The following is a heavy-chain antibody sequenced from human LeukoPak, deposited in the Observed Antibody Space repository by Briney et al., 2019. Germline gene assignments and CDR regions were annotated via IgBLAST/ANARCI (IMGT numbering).Heavy chain of an antibody. J-gene: IGHJ4*02. CDR1: GFTFSTYW. CDR3: ARGWFGELLGVDY. V-gene: IGHV3-7*01. CDR2: IRKDGSDI. D-gene: IGHD3-10*01. Sequence: GGSLRLSCAASGFTFSTYWMSWVRQAPGKGLEWVANIRKDGSDIHYVDSVKGRFTISRDNAKNSLYLEMSSLRGEDTALYYCARGWFGELLGVDYWGQGTLVTVSS.